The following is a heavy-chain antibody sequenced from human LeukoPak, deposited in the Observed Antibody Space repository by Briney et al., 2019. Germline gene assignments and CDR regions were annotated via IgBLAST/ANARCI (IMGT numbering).Heavy chain of an antibody. Sequence: GGSLRLSCAASGFTFSSYGMHWVRQAPGKGLEWVAFIRYDGSNKYYADSVKGRFTISRDNSKNTLYLQMNSLRAEDTAVYYCAKDGQYQLLPYYCYYYMDVWGKGTTVTVSS. CDR3: AKDGQYQLLPYYCYYYMDV. J-gene: IGHJ6*03. V-gene: IGHV3-30*02. CDR1: GFTFSSYG. CDR2: IRYDGSNK. D-gene: IGHD2-2*01.